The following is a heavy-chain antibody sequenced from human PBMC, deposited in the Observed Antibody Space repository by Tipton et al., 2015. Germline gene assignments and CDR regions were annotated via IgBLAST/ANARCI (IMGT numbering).Heavy chain of an antibody. CDR3: ARDYGDFIAPFDY. Sequence: QSGAEVKKPGASVRVSCKASGYSVTAFYIHWVRQAPGQGLEWMGWINPNSGVTFYIQRFQGRVSMTSDTSISTAYMDLRRLRSDDTAVYYCARDYGDFIAPFDYWGQGTLVTVSS. J-gene: IGHJ4*02. V-gene: IGHV1-2*02. D-gene: IGHD4-17*01. CDR1: GYSVTAFY. CDR2: INPNSGVT.